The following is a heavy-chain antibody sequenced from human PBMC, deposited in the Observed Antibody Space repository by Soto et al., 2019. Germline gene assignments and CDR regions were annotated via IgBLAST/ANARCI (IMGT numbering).Heavy chain of an antibody. D-gene: IGHD4-17*01. V-gene: IGHV3-23*01. CDR2: FTASGGRT. CDR3: AKDTRYADYVRWFDS. CDR1: GFTFSSYA. J-gene: IGHJ5*01. Sequence: EVHLLESGGGLVQPGGSLRRSCTASGFTFSSYAMTWVRQAPGRGLEGVSGFTASGGRTFYGDSVKGRFSISRDNSGSTLYLQMNSLRAEDTAVYYCAKDTRYADYVRWFDSWGQGTLVTVSS.